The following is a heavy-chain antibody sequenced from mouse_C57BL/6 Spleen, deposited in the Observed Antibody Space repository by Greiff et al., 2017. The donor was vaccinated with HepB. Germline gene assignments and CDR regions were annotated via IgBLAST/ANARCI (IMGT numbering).Heavy chain of an antibody. V-gene: IGHV3-6*01. CDR2: ISYDGSN. CDR3: ARDPIYYDYDGRYFDY. J-gene: IGHJ2*01. CDR1: GYSITSGYY. Sequence: VQLKESGPGLVKPSQSLSLTCSVTGYSITSGYYWNWIRQFPGNKLEWMGYISYDGSNNYNPSLKNRISITRDTSKNQFFLKLNSVTTEDTATYYCARDPIYYDYDGRYFDYWGQGTTLTVSS. D-gene: IGHD2-4*01.